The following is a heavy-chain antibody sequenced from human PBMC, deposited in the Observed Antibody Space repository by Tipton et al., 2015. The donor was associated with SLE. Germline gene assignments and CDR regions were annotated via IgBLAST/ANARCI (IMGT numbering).Heavy chain of an antibody. J-gene: IGHJ4*02. V-gene: IGHV3-11*04. CDR2: IRGSGIDK. CDR3: GRDPQWFPL. CDR1: GFTFSDYS. Sequence: SLRLSCAASGFTFSDYSMSWIRQAPGKGLEWLSYIRGSGIDKYYADSVKGRFTISRDNAKNSLYLQMNSLRAEDTAVYYCGRDPQWFPLWGQGTLVTVSS. D-gene: IGHD3-22*01.